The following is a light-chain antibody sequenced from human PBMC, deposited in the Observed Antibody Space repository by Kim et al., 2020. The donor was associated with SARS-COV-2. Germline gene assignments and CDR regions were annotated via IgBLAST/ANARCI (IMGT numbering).Light chain of an antibody. CDR1: QSIGSY. CDR3: QQRNFWPIT. Sequence: EIVLTQSPATLSLSPGERATLSCRASQSIGSYLAWYQQKPGQAPRLLIYEASNRATGMSARFSGSGSGTDFTLTISSLEPEDFAVYYCQQRNFWPITFGQGTRLEIK. J-gene: IGKJ5*01. CDR2: EAS. V-gene: IGKV3-11*01.